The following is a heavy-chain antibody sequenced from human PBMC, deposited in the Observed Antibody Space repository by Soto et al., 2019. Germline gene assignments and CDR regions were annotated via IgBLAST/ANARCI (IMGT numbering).Heavy chain of an antibody. CDR1: GFAVSSKY. D-gene: IGHD6-13*01. J-gene: IGHJ4*02. V-gene: IGHV3-53*01. CDR3: VRDDFRAAVSLFYFEN. Sequence: AASGFAVSSKYMTWVRQAPGKGLEWVSVIYGGGTTYYADSVKGRFTISRDNAKKSLYLQMSSLRAEDTALYYCVRDDFRAAVSLFYFENWGQGTQVTVSS. CDR2: IYGGGTT.